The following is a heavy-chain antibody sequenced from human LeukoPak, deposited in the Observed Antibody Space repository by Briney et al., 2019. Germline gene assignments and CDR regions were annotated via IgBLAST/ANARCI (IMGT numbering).Heavy chain of an antibody. D-gene: IGHD3-3*01. CDR1: GFTFSNHW. CDR2: ISYDGSNK. Sequence: GGSLRLSCAASGFTFSNHWMHWVRQAPGKGLEWVAVISYDGSNKYYADSVKGRFTISRDNSKNTLYLQMNSLRAEDTAVYYCARCYDLWSGYYYGGMDVWGQGTTVTVSS. CDR3: ARCYDLWSGYYYGGMDV. J-gene: IGHJ6*02. V-gene: IGHV3-30*03.